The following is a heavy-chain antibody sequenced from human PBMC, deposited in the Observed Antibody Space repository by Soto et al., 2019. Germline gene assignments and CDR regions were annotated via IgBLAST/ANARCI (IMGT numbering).Heavy chain of an antibody. V-gene: IGHV1-69*06. CDR2: IIPIFGTA. J-gene: IGHJ4*02. CDR1: GGTFSSYA. Sequence: EASVQVSCKASGGTFSSYAISWVRQAPGQGLEWMGGIIPIFGTANYAQKFQGRVTITADKSTSTAYMELSSLRSEDTAVYYCARQYSGSYYYFDYWGPGTLVTVSS. CDR3: ARQYSGSYYYFDY. D-gene: IGHD1-26*01.